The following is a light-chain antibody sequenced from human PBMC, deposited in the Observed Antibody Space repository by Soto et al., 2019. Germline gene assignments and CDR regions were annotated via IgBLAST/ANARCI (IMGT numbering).Light chain of an antibody. CDR3: QQYNSYS. CDR1: QSVIIN. CDR2: HTP. Sequence: IVMTQSPATLSLSRGYSAPLSXRASQSVIINLSWYPQPPGQAPRXLIXHTPIRATGIPARFSGNVSGTEFTLIIGSLQADEFATYYCQQYNSYSFGQGTKVDIK. V-gene: IGKV3-15*01. J-gene: IGKJ1*01.